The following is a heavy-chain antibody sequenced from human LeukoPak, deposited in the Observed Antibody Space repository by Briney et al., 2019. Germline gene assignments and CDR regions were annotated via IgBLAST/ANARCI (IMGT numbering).Heavy chain of an antibody. V-gene: IGHV1-2*02. D-gene: IGHD2-21*02. J-gene: IGHJ3*01. CDR3: ARAGMVTAPSDTIDF. Sequence: GASVKVSCKAFGYTFSGYYVHWVRQAPGQGLEWMGRIGPNNGVTNSAQSFQGRVTMTRDTSISTAYMELGRLTSDDTAVYYCARAGMVTAPSDTIDFWGQGTMVTVSS. CDR2: IGPNNGVT. CDR1: GYTFSGYY.